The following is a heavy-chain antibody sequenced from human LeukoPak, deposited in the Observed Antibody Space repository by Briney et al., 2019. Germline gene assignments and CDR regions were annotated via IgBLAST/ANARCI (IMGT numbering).Heavy chain of an antibody. Sequence: GGSLRLSCAASGFTFSSYGMHWVRQAPGKGLEWVAVIWYDGSNKYYADSVKGRFIISRDNSKNTLYLQMNSLRAEDTAVYYCAREYIVVVPAAMRADYYYGMDVWGQGTTVTVSS. CDR2: IWYDGSNK. D-gene: IGHD2-2*01. CDR1: GFTFSSYG. CDR3: AREYIVVVPAAMRADYYYGMDV. J-gene: IGHJ6*02. V-gene: IGHV3-33*01.